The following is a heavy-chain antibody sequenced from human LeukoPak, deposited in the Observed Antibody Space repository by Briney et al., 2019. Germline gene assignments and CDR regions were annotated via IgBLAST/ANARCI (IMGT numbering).Heavy chain of an antibody. CDR1: GYTFTGYY. CDR3: ARVGHHMVRGVTPFDY. V-gene: IGHV1-2*02. D-gene: IGHD3-10*01. Sequence: GASVKVSCKASGYTFTGYYMHWVRQAPGQVLEWMGWINPNSGGTNYAQKFQGRVTMTRDTSISTAYMELSRLRSDDTAVYYCARVGHHMVRGVTPFDYWGQGTLVTVSS. CDR2: INPNSGGT. J-gene: IGHJ4*02.